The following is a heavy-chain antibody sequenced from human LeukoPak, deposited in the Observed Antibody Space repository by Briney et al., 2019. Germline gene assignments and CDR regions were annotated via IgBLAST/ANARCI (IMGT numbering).Heavy chain of an antibody. CDR1: GYTFTGYY. Sequence: GASVKVSCKASGYTFTGYYMHWVRQAPGQGLEWMGWINPNSGGTNYAQKFQGRVTMTRDTSISTAYMELSRLRSDDTAEYYCARDPSIYDFWSGYEYYFDYWGQGTLVTVSS. CDR2: INPNSGGT. CDR3: ARDPSIYDFWSGYEYYFDY. V-gene: IGHV1-2*02. D-gene: IGHD3-3*01. J-gene: IGHJ4*02.